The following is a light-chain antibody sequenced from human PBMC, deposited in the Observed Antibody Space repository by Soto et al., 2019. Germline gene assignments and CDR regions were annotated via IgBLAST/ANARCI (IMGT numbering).Light chain of an antibody. CDR1: QSVSSSY. J-gene: IGKJ1*01. V-gene: IGKV3-20*01. Sequence: EIVLTQSPGTLSLSPGERATLSCRASQSVSSSYLAWYQQKPGQAPRLLIYGASSRATGIPDRFSGSGSGTDFTLTISRLEPEDFAGYYCQRYGSSPRTFGQGTKMEIK. CDR3: QRYGSSPRT. CDR2: GAS.